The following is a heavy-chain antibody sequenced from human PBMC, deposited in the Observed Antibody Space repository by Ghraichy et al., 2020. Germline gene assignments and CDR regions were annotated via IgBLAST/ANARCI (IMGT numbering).Heavy chain of an antibody. CDR3: ASIWFGELLFSD. CDR2: INPFFGTA. J-gene: IGHJ4*02. D-gene: IGHD3-10*01. V-gene: IGHV1-69*05. Sequence: SVKVSCKASGGPFSSYAISWVRQAPGQGLEWMGGINPFFGTANYAQKFQGRVTITTDESTSTAYMELSSLRSEDTAVYYCASIWFGELLFSDWGQGTLVTVSS. CDR1: GGPFSSYA.